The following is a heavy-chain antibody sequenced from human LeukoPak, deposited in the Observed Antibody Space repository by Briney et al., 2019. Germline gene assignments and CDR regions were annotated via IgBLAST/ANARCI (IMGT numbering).Heavy chain of an antibody. D-gene: IGHD1-26*01. CDR2: IYYSGST. Sequence: SETLSLTCTVSGDSISSFYWTWIRQPPGKGLVWIGYIYYSGSTNYNPSLKSRVTMSVDTPKNQFSLKLSSVTAADTAVYYCASGSIVGVLWGWGQGTLVTVSS. V-gene: IGHV4-59*01. CDR1: GDSISSFY. CDR3: ASGSIVGVLWG. J-gene: IGHJ4*02.